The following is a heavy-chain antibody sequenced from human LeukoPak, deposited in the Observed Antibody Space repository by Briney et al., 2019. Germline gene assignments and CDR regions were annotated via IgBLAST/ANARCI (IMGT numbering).Heavy chain of an antibody. CDR3: ARGVARYYYDSSGYYLY. D-gene: IGHD3-22*01. Sequence: ASVKVSCKASGYTFTGYYMHWVRQAPGQGLEWMGWINPNSGGTNCAQKFQGRVTMTRDTSISTAYMELSRLRSDDTAVYYCARGVARYYYDSSGYYLYWGQGTLVTVSS. J-gene: IGHJ4*02. CDR2: INPNSGGT. V-gene: IGHV1-2*02. CDR1: GYTFTGYY.